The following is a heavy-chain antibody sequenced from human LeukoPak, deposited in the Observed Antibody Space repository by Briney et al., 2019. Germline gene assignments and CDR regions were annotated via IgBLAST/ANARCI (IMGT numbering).Heavy chain of an antibody. D-gene: IGHD2-2*02. CDR3: ARTYGDCSSTSCYTGKPYYYYYMDV. Sequence: ASVKVSCKASGYTFTGYYMHWVRQAPGQGLEWMGWINPNSGGTNYAQKFQGWVTMTRDTSISTAYMELSRLRSDDTAVYYCARTYGDCSSTSCYTGKPYYYYYMDVWGKGTTVTVSS. V-gene: IGHV1-2*04. J-gene: IGHJ6*03. CDR2: INPNSGGT. CDR1: GYTFTGYY.